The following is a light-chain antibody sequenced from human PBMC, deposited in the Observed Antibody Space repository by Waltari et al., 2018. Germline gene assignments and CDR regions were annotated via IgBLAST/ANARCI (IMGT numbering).Light chain of an antibody. CDR2: DVT. CDR3: SSYKRGATWV. Sequence: HSALTQPASVSGSPGQSITISCAGTSRHVGGYNYVSWYQQHPGKAPKLIIYDVTKRPSGVSNRFSGSKSGNTASLTISGLQAEDESDYYCSSYKRGATWVFGGGTKLTVL. J-gene: IGLJ3*02. CDR1: SRHVGGYNY. V-gene: IGLV2-14*03.